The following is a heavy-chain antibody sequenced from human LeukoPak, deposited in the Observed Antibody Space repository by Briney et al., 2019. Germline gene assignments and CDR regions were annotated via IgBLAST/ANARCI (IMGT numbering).Heavy chain of an antibody. D-gene: IGHD6-19*01. J-gene: IGHJ4*02. V-gene: IGHV4-39*01. CDR3: ARQGWYSCGWYYYFDY. CDR2: IYYSGST. Sequence: SETLSLTCTVSGGSISSSSYYWGWIRQPPGKGLEWIGSIYYSGSTYYNPSLKSRVTLSVDTSKNQFSLKLSSVTAADTAVYYCARQGWYSCGWYYYFDYWGQGTLVTVSS. CDR1: GGSISSSSYY.